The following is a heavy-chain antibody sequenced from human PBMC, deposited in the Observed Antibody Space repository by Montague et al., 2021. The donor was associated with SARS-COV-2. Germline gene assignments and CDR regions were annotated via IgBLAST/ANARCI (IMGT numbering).Heavy chain of an antibody. CDR2: IYTSGTT. CDR3: ARAHSGSWAHLDN. V-gene: IGHV4-61*02. Sequence: TLSLTCTVSGGSISSGSYYWSWIRQPAGKGLEWIGRIYTSGTTDYSFSLKSRVTISVDTSKNQFSLKLTSVTAADTAVYYCARAHSGSWAHLDNWGQGGPVTVSA. D-gene: IGHD5-12*01. J-gene: IGHJ4*02. CDR1: GGSISSGSYY.